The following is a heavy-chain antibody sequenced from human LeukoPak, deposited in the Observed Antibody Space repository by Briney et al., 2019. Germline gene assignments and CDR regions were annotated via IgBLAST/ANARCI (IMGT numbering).Heavy chain of an antibody. J-gene: IGHJ4*02. CDR2: INSDGSST. V-gene: IGHV3-74*01. CDR3: ARGSPLGIVVPAAMTD. D-gene: IGHD2-2*01. Sequence: GGSLRLSCAASGFTFSSYWMHWVRQAPGKGLVWVSRINSDGSSTSYADSVKGRFTISRDNAKNTLYLQMNSLRAEDTAVYYCARGSPLGIVVPAAMTDWGQGTLVTVSS. CDR1: GFTFSSYW.